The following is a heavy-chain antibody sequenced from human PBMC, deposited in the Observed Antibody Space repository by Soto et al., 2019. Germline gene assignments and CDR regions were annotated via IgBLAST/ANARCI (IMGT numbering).Heavy chain of an antibody. CDR3: PRRSGRFPAPSHYRALVG. Sequence: SAKVPCKASGFTFTSSAVQWARQARGHRLEWIGWIVVGSRNTIHAEKFHERVTITRDMSTNTAYLELSSLRSEDTAVYYRPRRSGRFPAPSHYRALVGWG. V-gene: IGHV1-58*01. D-gene: IGHD6-19*01. J-gene: IGHJ6*02. CDR2: IVVGSRNT. CDR1: GFTFTSSA.